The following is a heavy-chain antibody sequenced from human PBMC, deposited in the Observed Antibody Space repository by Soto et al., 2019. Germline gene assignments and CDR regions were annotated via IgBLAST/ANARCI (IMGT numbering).Heavy chain of an antibody. V-gene: IGHV3-43*01. Sequence: PGGSLRLSCAASGFTFDDYTMHWVRQTPGKGLEWVSLISWDGDSAYYADSVRGRFTISRDNSKNSLFLQMNNVRAEDAALYFSAKGTRGNSPELDFWGQGTLVTVSS. J-gene: IGHJ4*02. D-gene: IGHD1-1*01. CDR2: ISWDGDSA. CDR1: GFTFDDYT. CDR3: AKGTRGNSPELDF.